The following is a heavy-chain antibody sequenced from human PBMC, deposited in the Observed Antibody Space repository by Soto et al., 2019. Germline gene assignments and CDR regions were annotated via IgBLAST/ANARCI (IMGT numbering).Heavy chain of an antibody. CDR1: GGSFSGHY. CDR2: INHSGGT. J-gene: IGHJ4*02. CDR3: TTDDPINKN. Sequence: SETLSLTCAVYGGSFSGHYWSWIRQPPGKGLEWIGEINHSGGTSYNPSLKSRVTISVDTSKSQFSLKLTSVTAEDTAVYYCTTDDPINKNWGQGTLVTVSS. V-gene: IGHV4-34*01. D-gene: IGHD1-1*01.